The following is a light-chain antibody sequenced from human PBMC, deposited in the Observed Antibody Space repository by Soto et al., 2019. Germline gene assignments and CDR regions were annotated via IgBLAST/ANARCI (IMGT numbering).Light chain of an antibody. Sequence: DIQMTQSPSSVSASVGDRVTITCRASQGISSWLALYHQKPGKAPQVLIYDASSLQSGVPSRFSCSGSGTDFTLTISNLQPEDFATYYCQQVYSCPLTFGGGTKVEIK. J-gene: IGKJ4*01. CDR1: QGISSW. CDR3: QQVYSCPLT. CDR2: DAS. V-gene: IGKV1D-12*01.